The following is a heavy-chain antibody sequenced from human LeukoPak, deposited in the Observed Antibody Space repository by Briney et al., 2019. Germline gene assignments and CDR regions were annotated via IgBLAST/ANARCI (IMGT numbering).Heavy chain of an antibody. V-gene: IGHV3-74*01. J-gene: IGHJ4*02. CDR2: INSDGSST. D-gene: IGHD6-6*01. Sequence: GGSLRLSCAASGFTFSSYWMHWVRQAPGKGLVWVSRINSDGSSTSYADSVKGRFIISRDNAKNTLYLQMNSLRAEDTAVYYCARDSDIAARNLDYWGQGTLVTVSS. CDR3: ARDSDIAARNLDY. CDR1: GFTFSSYW.